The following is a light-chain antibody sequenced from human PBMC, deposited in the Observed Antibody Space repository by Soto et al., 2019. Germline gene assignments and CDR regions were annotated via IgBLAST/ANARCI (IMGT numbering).Light chain of an antibody. V-gene: IGKV3-20*01. CDR2: GAS. CDR3: QQYGSSPWT. CDR1: QSVNSNY. J-gene: IGKJ1*01. Sequence: EVVLTQFPGTLSLPPGERATLSCRTSQSVNSNYLAWYQQKPGQAPRLLIYGASSRATGIPDRISGSGSGTDFTLTISRLEPEDFAVYYCQQYGSSPWTFGQGTKVDI.